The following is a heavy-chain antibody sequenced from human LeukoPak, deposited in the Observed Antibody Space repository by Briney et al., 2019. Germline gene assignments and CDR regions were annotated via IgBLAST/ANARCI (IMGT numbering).Heavy chain of an antibody. V-gene: IGHV1-18*01. D-gene: IGHD3-10*01. Sequence: GASVKVSCKASGYTFTSYGISWVRQAPGQGLEWMGWISAYNGNTNYAQKLQGRVTMTTDTSTSTAYMELRSLRFDDTAVYYCARDFYSYGSGSYRNPFDYWGQGTLVTVSS. CDR3: ARDFYSYGSGSYRNPFDY. J-gene: IGHJ4*02. CDR2: ISAYNGNT. CDR1: GYTFTSYG.